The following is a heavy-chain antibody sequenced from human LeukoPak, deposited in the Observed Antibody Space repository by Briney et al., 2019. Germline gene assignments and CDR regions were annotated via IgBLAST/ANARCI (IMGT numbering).Heavy chain of an antibody. CDR3: ARHGGAGSGYDFPYYYYGMDV. CDR1: GGSFSGYY. Sequence: PSETLSLTCAVYGGSFSGYYWSWIRQPPGKGLEWIGYIYYSGSTNYNPSLKSRVTISVDTSKNQFSLKLSSVTAADTAVYYCARHGGAGSGYDFPYYYYGMDVWGQGTTVTVSS. CDR2: IYYSGST. D-gene: IGHD5-12*01. V-gene: IGHV4-59*08. J-gene: IGHJ6*02.